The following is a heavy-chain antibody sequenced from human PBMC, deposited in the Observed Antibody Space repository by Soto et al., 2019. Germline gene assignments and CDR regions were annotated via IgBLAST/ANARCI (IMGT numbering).Heavy chain of an antibody. D-gene: IGHD3-9*01. CDR3: ARDDGSNLNYYYGMEV. V-gene: IGHV1-69*13. CDR1: GGTFSSYA. Sequence: SVNVSCKASGGTFSSYAISWVRQAPGQGLEWMGGIIPIFGTANYAQKFQGRVTITADESTSTAYMELSSLRSEDTAVYYCARDDGSNLNYYYGMEVWGQGTTVTVAS. CDR2: IIPIFGTA. J-gene: IGHJ6*01.